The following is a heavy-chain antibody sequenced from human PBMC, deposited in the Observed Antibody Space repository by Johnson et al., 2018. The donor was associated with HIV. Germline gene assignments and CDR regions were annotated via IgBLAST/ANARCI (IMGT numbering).Heavy chain of an antibody. Sequence: MQLVESVGDLFKPGGSLRLSCEASGFTFRNYWMHWVRQAPGKGLVWVARTYSDGSDTAYADSVKGRFTISRDNSKNTVWLQLNSLRAEDTGVYYCAKGEYFDSGGYYHVVMNGFDIWGQGTTVIVSS. CDR3: AKGEYFDSGGYYHVVMNGFDI. D-gene: IGHD3-22*01. J-gene: IGHJ3*02. CDR1: GFTFRNYW. CDR2: TYSDGSDT. V-gene: IGHV3-74*03.